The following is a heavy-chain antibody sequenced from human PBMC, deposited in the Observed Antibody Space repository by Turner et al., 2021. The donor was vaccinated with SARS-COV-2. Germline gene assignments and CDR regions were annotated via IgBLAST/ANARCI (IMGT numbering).Heavy chain of an antibody. V-gene: IGHV1-2*02. D-gene: IGHD5-18*01. Sequence: QVQLVQSGAEVEKPGASVKVSCKASGYTFTSFYMHWVRQAPGQGLEWMGIINPNSGGTNCAQKFQGRVTMTRDTSISTANMELSRLRSDDTAVYYCATDSYGTLWGQGTLVTVSS. CDR1: GYTFTSFY. CDR2: INPNSGGT. J-gene: IGHJ4*02. CDR3: ATDSYGTL.